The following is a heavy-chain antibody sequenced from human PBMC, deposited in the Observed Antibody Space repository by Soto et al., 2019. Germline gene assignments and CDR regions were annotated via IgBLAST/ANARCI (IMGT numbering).Heavy chain of an antibody. D-gene: IGHD1-26*01. Sequence: QVQLVQSGAEVKKPGASVKVSCKASGYTFTSYGISWVRQAPGQGLEWMGWISAYDGNTNYAQKLQGRATMTTDSSTSTAYMELRSLRSDDTAGYYCAVQLGKKVGAPTGWFDPSGEGALVTVSS. J-gene: IGHJ5*02. V-gene: IGHV1-18*01. CDR3: AVQLGKKVGAPTGWFDP. CDR2: ISAYDGNT. CDR1: GYTFTSYG.